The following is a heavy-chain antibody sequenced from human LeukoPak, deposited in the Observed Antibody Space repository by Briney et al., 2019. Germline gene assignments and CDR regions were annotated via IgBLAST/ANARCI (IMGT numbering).Heavy chain of an antibody. CDR2: INPNSGGT. J-gene: IGHJ4*02. D-gene: IGHD2-2*01. V-gene: IGHV1-2*02. Sequence: ASVKVSCKASGYTFTGYYMHWVRQAPGQGLEWMGWINPNSGGTNYAQKFQGRVTMTRDTSISTAYMELSRLRSDDTAVNCARIVVPAAADYWGQGTLVTVSS. CDR1: GYTFTGYY. CDR3: ARIVVPAAADY.